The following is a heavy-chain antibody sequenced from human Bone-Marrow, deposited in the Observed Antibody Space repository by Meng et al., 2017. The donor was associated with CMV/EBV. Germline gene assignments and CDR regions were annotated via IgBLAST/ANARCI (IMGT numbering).Heavy chain of an antibody. D-gene: IGHD2-2*02. CDR1: GFTFSSYA. CDR2: ISYDGSNK. CDR3: ARDRVDCSSTSCYTGITGTTGGSYYYYGMDV. J-gene: IGHJ6*02. Sequence: GGSLRLSCAASGFTFSSYAMHWVRQAPGKGLEWVAVISYDGSNKYYADSVKGRFTISRDNSKNSLYLQMNSLRAEDTAVYYWARDRVDCSSTSCYTGITGTTGGSYYYYGMDVWGQGTTVTVSS. V-gene: IGHV3-30*14.